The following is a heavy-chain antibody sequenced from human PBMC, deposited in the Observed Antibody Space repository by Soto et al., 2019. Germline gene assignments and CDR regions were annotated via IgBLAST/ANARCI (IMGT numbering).Heavy chain of an antibody. D-gene: IGHD4-17*01. CDR2: IGTAGDT. J-gene: IGHJ4*02. Sequence: AGGSLRLSCAASGFTFSSYDMHWVRQATGKGLEWVSAIGTAGDTYYPGSVKGRFTISRENAKNSFYLQMNSLRAGDTAVYYCARATVTAFGFDYWGQGTLVTVSS. CDR1: GFTFSSYD. V-gene: IGHV3-13*01. CDR3: ARATVTAFGFDY.